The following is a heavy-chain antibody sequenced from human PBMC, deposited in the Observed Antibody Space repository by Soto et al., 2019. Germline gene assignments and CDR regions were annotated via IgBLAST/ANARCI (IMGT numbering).Heavy chain of an antibody. CDR1: GFTLSDHY. D-gene: IGHD1-26*01. J-gene: IGHJ4*02. V-gene: IGHV3-72*01. CDR3: VRWDSGNPEN. CDR2: TKNKAQRYTT. Sequence: EVQLVESGGGLVQPGGSLRLSCVVSGFTLSDHYIDWVRQAPGKGLEWVGRTKNKAQRYTTEYAAYVKGRFTISRDDSETSVYLQMNSLKTEDTAVYYCVRWDSGNPENWGQGTLVTVSS.